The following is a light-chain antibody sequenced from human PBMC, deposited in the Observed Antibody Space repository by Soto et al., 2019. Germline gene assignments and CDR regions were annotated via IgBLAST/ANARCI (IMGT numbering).Light chain of an antibody. CDR1: QAINKD. J-gene: IGKJ4*01. Sequence: DIQLTQSPSFLSASVGDRVTITCRASQAINKDLAWYQQKPGKAPEVLIYAVSTLQSGVPSKFSGSGSGTDFTLTISSPQPEDFATYYCQHVHSYPVTFGGGTKVEIK. CDR2: AVS. CDR3: QHVHSYPVT. V-gene: IGKV1-9*01.